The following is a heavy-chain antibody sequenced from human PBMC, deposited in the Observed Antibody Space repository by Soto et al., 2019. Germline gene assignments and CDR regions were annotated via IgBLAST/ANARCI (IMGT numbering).Heavy chain of an antibody. CDR2: ISGSDGKT. J-gene: IGHJ4*02. CDR1: GFSFGSYA. D-gene: IGHD3-3*01. Sequence: GGSLRLSCAASGFSFGSYALSWVRQAPGKGLEWVSTISGSDGKTFYADSVKDRFSISRDTSQSTLYLQMNSLRADDTAMYYCARWSYLDYWGQGTRVTVYS. V-gene: IGHV3-23*01. CDR3: ARWSYLDY.